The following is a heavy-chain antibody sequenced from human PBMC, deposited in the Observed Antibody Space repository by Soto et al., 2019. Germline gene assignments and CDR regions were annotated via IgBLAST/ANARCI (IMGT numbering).Heavy chain of an antibody. CDR1: GSTFTSYY. CDR3: ARDTHPSARYSSSWVYDAFDI. Sequence: ASVKVSCKASGSTFTSYYMHWVRQAPGQGLEWMGIINPSGCSTSYAQKFQGRVTMTRDTSTSTVYMELSSLRSEDTAVYYCARDTHPSARYSSSWVYDAFDIWGQGTMVTVS. CDR2: INPSGCST. V-gene: IGHV1-46*01. D-gene: IGHD6-13*01. J-gene: IGHJ3*02.